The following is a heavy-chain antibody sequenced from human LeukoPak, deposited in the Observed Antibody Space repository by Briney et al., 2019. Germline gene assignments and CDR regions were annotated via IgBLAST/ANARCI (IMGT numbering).Heavy chain of an antibody. Sequence: GASVEVSCKASGYTFTGYYMHWVRQAPGQGLEWMGWINPNGGGTNYAQKFLGRVTMTRDMSISTGYMELSSLRSDDTAVYYCVRESTGDLSFDHWGQGTLVTVSS. CDR3: VRESTGDLSFDH. D-gene: IGHD3-10*01. V-gene: IGHV1-2*02. CDR2: INPNGGGT. J-gene: IGHJ4*02. CDR1: GYTFTGYY.